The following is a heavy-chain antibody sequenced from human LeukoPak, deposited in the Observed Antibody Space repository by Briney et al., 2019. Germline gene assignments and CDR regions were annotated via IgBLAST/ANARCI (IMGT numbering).Heavy chain of an antibody. Sequence: PGGSLRLSCAASGFIFSSYWMSWVRQAPGKGLEWVANIKQDGSEKYYVDSVKGRFTISRDNAKNSLYLQMNSLRAEDTAVYYCARVGKEYDFWSGYFGYWGQGTLVTVSS. CDR2: IKQDGSEK. CDR3: ARVGKEYDFWSGYFGY. CDR1: GFIFSSYW. V-gene: IGHV3-7*01. D-gene: IGHD3-3*01. J-gene: IGHJ4*02.